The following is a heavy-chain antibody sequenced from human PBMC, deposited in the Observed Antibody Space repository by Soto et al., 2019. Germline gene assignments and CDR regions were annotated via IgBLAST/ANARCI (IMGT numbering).Heavy chain of an antibody. CDR3: ARSVPADGTEYYYYGMDV. CDR2: VNPNSGGT. J-gene: IGHJ6*02. Sequence: ASVKVSCKASGYTFTGYYMHWVRQAPGQGLEWMGWVNPNSGGTNYAQKFQGWVTMTRDTSISTAYMELSRLRSDDTAVYYCARSVPADGTEYYYYGMDVWGQGTTVTVSS. V-gene: IGHV1-2*04. CDR1: GYTFTGYY. D-gene: IGHD6-13*01.